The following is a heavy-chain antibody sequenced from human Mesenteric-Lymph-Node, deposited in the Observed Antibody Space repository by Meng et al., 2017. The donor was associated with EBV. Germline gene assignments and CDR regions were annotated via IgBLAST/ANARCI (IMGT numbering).Heavy chain of an antibody. Sequence: QLQLKKGGGGLLDPSDPLSLSCAVWGAHFRRYSWSFIRQPTGKGLEWIGDINHSRSTNYTPSLKRRVTISVDTSKNQFSLKLSSMTAADTAVYYCTRYSASSGYYNDWGKGTLVTVSS. CDR1: GAHFRRYS. CDR2: INHSRST. J-gene: IGHJ4*02. D-gene: IGHD3-22*01. CDR3: TRYSASSGYYND. V-gene: IGHV4-34*01.